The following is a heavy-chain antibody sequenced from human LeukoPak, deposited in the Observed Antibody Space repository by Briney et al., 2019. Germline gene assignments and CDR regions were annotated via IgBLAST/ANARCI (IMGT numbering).Heavy chain of an antibody. CDR1: GVSLGGYY. CDR2: THHSGST. D-gene: IGHD6-25*01. CDR3: ARHSADRAFDI. J-gene: IGHJ3*02. Sequence: SETLSLTCTVSGVSLGGYYWSWLRQPPGKGLEWLGYTHHSGSTNYNPPVRSRLTTSVDPSRKQVSLKLSSVTAPDTAVYYCARHSADRAFDIWGQETMVSVSS. V-gene: IGHV4-59*08.